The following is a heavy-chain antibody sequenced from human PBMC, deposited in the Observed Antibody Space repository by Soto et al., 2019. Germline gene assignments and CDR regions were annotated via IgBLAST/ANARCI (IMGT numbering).Heavy chain of an antibody. CDR1: GFTFSSYA. V-gene: IGHV3-23*01. J-gene: IGHJ4*02. Sequence: GGSLRLSCAASGFTFSSYAMSWVRQAPGKGLQWVSAISGSGGSTYHADSVKGRFTISRDNSKNTLYLQMSSLRAEDTAVYYCAKDHPRDIVVVVAATPPDYWGQGTLVTVSS. D-gene: IGHD2-15*01. CDR2: ISGSGGST. CDR3: AKDHPRDIVVVVAATPPDY.